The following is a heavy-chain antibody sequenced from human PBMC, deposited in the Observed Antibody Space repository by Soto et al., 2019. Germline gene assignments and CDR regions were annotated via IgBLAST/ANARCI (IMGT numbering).Heavy chain of an antibody. V-gene: IGHV4-34*01. CDR3: VTCITVFGWLHLPFHX. J-gene: IGHJ5*02. Sequence: AETLSLTFAVYGGSVNDYYWNWIRQPPGKGLEWILEINHTGGTHYNPSLKSLVTMSVDTSKNQFSLRLSSVTAADTAIYYCVTCITVFGWLHLPFHXLGQVTHVTGSX. CDR2: INHTGGT. D-gene: IGHD3-3*01. CDR1: GGSVNDYY.